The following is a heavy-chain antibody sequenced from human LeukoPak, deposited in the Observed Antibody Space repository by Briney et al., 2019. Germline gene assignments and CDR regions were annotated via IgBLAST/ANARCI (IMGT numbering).Heavy chain of an antibody. Sequence: GGSLRLSCAASGFTFSSYSMNWVRQAPGKGLEWVSSISSSSSYIYYADSLKGRFTISRDNAKNSLYLQMNSLRAEDTAVYYCARASMYGDYPSYNWFDPWGQGTLVTVSS. CDR3: ARASMYGDYPSYNWFDP. D-gene: IGHD4-17*01. CDR1: GFTFSSYS. CDR2: ISSSSSYI. V-gene: IGHV3-21*01. J-gene: IGHJ5*02.